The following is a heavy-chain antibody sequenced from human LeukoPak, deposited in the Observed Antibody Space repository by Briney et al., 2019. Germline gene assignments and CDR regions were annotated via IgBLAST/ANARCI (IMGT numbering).Heavy chain of an antibody. CDR1: GFTFSSYA. CDR3: AKDLRDIEVVVAAKSH. J-gene: IGHJ4*02. D-gene: IGHD2-15*01. V-gene: IGHV3-23*01. CDR2: ISGSGGST. Sequence: GRSLRLSCAASGFTFSSYAMTWVRQAPGKGLEWVSTISGSGGSTYYADSVKGRFTISRDNSKNTLYLQMNSLRAEDTAVYYCAKDLRDIEVVVAAKSHWGQGTLVTVSS.